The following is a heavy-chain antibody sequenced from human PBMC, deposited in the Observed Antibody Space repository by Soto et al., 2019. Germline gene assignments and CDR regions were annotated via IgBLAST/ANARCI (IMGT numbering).Heavy chain of an antibody. CDR1: GGSISSSNYY. Sequence: QLQLQESGPGLVKPSETLSLTCTVSGGSISSSNYYWAWIRQPPGKELEWIGSFYYSGSTYYKPSLKSRVSISVDTSKNQFSLKLSSVTAADTAVYYCARPIEGGSSGYYHWGQGSLVTVSS. J-gene: IGHJ5*02. V-gene: IGHV4-39*01. CDR2: FYYSGST. CDR3: ARPIEGGSSGYYH. D-gene: IGHD3-22*01.